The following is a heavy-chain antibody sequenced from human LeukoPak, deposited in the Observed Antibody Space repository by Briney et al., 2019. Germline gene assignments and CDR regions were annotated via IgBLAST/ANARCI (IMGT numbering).Heavy chain of an antibody. CDR3: ARQKYGDYRNAFDI. Sequence: SETLSLTCTVSGGSISSSSYYWGWIRQPPGKGLEWIGSIYHSGSTYYNPSLKSRVTISVDTSKNQFSLNLSSVTAADTAVYYCARQKYGDYRNAFDIWGQGRMVTVSS. J-gene: IGHJ3*02. CDR1: GGSISSSSYY. CDR2: IYHSGST. D-gene: IGHD4-17*01. V-gene: IGHV4-39*01.